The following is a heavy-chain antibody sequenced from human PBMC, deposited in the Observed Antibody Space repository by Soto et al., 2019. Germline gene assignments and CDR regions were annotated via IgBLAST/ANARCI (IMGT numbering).Heavy chain of an antibody. J-gene: IGHJ5*02. V-gene: IGHV3-53*04. D-gene: IGHD6-25*01. CDR1: GFTVSRSY. CDR3: ARTTIAAATAGSFWLAP. Sequence: PGGSLRLSCAASGFTVSRSYMSWVRQAPGKGLEWVSVIYSGDSTYYADSVKGRFTISRHNSNNTMYLQMNGLRPEDTAVYYCARTTIAAATAGSFWLAPWGQGTLVTVSS. CDR2: IYSGDST.